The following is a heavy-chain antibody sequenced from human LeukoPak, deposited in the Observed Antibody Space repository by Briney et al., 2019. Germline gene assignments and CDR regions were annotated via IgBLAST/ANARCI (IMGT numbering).Heavy chain of an antibody. V-gene: IGHV1-8*01. CDR1: GYTFTSYD. CDR3: LVDTAMVTGEGFDY. D-gene: IGHD5-18*01. J-gene: IGHJ4*02. CDR2: MNPNSGNT. Sequence: GASVKVSCKASGYTFTSYDINWVRQATGQGLEWMGWMNPNSGNTGYAQKFQGRVTMTRNTSISTAYMELSNLRSEDTAVYYCLVDTAMVTGEGFDYWGQGTLVTVSS.